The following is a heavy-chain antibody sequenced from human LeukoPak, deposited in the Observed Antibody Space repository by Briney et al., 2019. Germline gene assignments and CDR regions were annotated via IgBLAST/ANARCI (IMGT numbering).Heavy chain of an antibody. CDR1: GESFSDYY. D-gene: IGHD3-3*01. Sequence: SETLSLTCGVYGESFSDYYFTWIRQPPGKGLEWIGDINHSGNSSYNKSLRSRITISLDTSKKQVSLKLSSVTAADTAVYYCARERKRITIFGVVTTDFDYWGQGTLVTVSS. CDR2: INHSGNS. V-gene: IGHV4-34*10. J-gene: IGHJ4*02. CDR3: ARERKRITIFGVVTTDFDY.